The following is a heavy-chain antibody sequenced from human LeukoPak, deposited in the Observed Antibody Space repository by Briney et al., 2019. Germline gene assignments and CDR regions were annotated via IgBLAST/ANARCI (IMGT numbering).Heavy chain of an antibody. CDR1: GFTVSSNY. Sequence: GGSLRLSCAASGFTVSSNYMSWVRQAPGKGLEWVSVIYSDGSTYYADSVKGRFTISRDNSKNTLYLQMNSLRAEDTAVYYCARDYDFWSGYYYYYGMDVWGQGTTVTVPS. CDR3: ARDYDFWSGYYYYYGMDV. CDR2: IYSDGST. V-gene: IGHV3-66*01. D-gene: IGHD3-3*01. J-gene: IGHJ6*02.